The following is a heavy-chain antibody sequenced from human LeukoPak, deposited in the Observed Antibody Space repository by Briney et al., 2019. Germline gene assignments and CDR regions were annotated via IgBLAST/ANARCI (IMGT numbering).Heavy chain of an antibody. Sequence: SETLSLTCTVSGGSISSYYWSWIRQPAGKGLEWIGRIYSTGSTNYNPSPKSQVTMSVDTSKNQFSLRLRSVTAADTAVYYCARQIASAGTAGFDFWGQGALVTVSS. J-gene: IGHJ4*02. CDR2: IYSTGST. CDR3: ARQIASAGTAGFDF. D-gene: IGHD6-13*01. CDR1: GGSISSYY. V-gene: IGHV4-4*07.